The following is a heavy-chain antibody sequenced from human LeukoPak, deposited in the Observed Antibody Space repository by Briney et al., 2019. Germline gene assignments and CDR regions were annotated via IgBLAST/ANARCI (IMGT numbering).Heavy chain of an antibody. V-gene: IGHV4-4*07. Sequence: SETLSLTCTVSGGSISSYYWSWIRQPAGKGLEWIGRIYTSGSTNYNPSLKSRVTMSVDTSKNHFSLKMTSATAADTAVYYCASGIQWTGNNYWGQGTLVTVSS. D-gene: IGHD3/OR15-3a*01. CDR2: IYTSGST. CDR3: ASGIQWTGNNY. CDR1: GGSISSYY. J-gene: IGHJ4*02.